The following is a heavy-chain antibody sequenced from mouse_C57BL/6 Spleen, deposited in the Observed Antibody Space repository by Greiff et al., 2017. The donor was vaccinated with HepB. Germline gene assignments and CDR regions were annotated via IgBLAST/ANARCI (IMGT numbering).Heavy chain of an antibody. CDR1: GYTFTSYW. Sequence: VQLQQSGAELVMPGASVKLSCKASGYTFTSYWMHWVKQRPGQGLEWIGEIDPSASYTNYNQKLKGKSTLTVDKSSSTAYMQLSSLTSEDSAVYYCARRDGDWFAYWGQGTLVTVSA. V-gene: IGHV1-69*01. D-gene: IGHD3-3*01. CDR3: ARRDGDWFAY. CDR2: IDPSASYT. J-gene: IGHJ3*01.